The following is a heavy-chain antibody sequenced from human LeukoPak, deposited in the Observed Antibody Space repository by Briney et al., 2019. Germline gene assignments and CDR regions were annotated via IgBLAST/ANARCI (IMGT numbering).Heavy chain of an antibody. CDR1: GFTFSSYG. J-gene: IGHJ4*02. CDR3: AKEVHPYDSGTYYFDY. CDR2: IRHDGSNE. Sequence: GGSLRLSWVGAGFTFSSYGMHWVRQPAGKGLELVAFIRHDGSNEYYADSVKGRFTVSRDNSKNTLFLQMNSLRVEEMAVYYCAKEVHPYDSGTYYFDYWGRGTLVTVSS. V-gene: IGHV3-30*02. D-gene: IGHD3-10*01.